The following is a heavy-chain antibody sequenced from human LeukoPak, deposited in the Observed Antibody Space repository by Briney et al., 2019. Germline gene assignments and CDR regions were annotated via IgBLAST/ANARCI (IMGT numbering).Heavy chain of an antibody. CDR2: ISGSGGST. CDR1: GFTFSSYA. V-gene: IGHV3-23*01. CDR3: AKVVSRYCSSGSCYRNWFDP. D-gene: IGHD2-15*01. J-gene: IGHJ5*02. Sequence: SGGSLRLSCAASGFTFSSYAMSWVRQAPGKGLEWVSAISGSGGSTYYADSVKGRFTISRDNSKNTLYLQMNSLRAEDTAVYYCAKVVSRYCSSGSCYRNWFDPWGQGTLVTVSS.